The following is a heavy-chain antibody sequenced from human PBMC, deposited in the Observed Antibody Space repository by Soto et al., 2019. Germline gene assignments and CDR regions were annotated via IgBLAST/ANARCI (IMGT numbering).Heavy chain of an antibody. CDR2: ISYDGSNK. J-gene: IGHJ4*02. CDR1: GFTFSSYA. CDR3: AREPTDQWLRLFYFDY. D-gene: IGHD5-12*01. V-gene: IGHV3-30-3*01. Sequence: SLRLSCAASGFTFSSYAMHWVRQAPGKGLEWVAVISYDGSNKYYADSVKGRFTISRDNSKNTLYLQMNSLRAEDTAVYYCAREPTDQWLRLFYFDYWGQGTLVTVSS.